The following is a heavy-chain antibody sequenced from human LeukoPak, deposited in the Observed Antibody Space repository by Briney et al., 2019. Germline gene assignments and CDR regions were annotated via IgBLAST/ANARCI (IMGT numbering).Heavy chain of an antibody. CDR3: ARRRGGYCSSTSCYTRSGEDY. J-gene: IGHJ4*02. V-gene: IGHV4-34*01. D-gene: IGHD2-2*02. CDR1: GGSFSGYY. CDR2: INHSGST. Sequence: SETLSLTCAVYGGSFSGYYWSWIRQPPGKGLEWIGEINHSGSTNYNPSLKSRVTISVDTSKNQFSPKLSSVTAADTAVYYCARRRGGYCSSTSCYTRSGEDYWGQGTLVTVSS.